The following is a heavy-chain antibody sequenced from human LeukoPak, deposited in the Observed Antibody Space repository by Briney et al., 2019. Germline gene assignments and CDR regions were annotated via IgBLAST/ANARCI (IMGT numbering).Heavy chain of an antibody. J-gene: IGHJ4*02. CDR3: ASGVVVAATNY. CDR1: GFTFSSHW. D-gene: IGHD2-15*01. Sequence: GGSLRLSCAASGFTFSSHWMSWVRQAPGKGLEWVAIIKQDGSEKYYVDSVKGRFTISRDNAKNSLYLQMNSLRAEDTAVYYCASGVVVAATNYWGQGTLVTVSS. CDR2: IKQDGSEK. V-gene: IGHV3-7*01.